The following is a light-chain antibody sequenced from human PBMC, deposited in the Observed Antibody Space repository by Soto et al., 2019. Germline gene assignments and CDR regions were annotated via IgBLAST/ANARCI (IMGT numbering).Light chain of an antibody. CDR2: GAS. CDR1: QSVRSSY. CDR3: QQYGSSPL. Sequence: ESVVTQSPGTLSLSPGERATLSCRASQSVRSSYLAWYQQKPGQAPRLLIYGASSRATGIPDRLSGSGSGTDFTLTISRLEPEDFAVYYCQQYGSSPLFGQGTRLEIK. J-gene: IGKJ5*01. V-gene: IGKV3-20*01.